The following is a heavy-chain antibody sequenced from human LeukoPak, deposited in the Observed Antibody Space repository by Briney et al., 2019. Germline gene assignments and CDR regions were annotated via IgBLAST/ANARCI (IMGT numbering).Heavy chain of an antibody. CDR2: FDPEDGET. CDR3: ATSSGFGAFDI. CDR1: GYTLTELS. J-gene: IGHJ3*02. D-gene: IGHD3-22*01. Sequence: ASVKVSCMVSGYTLTELSMHWVRQAPGKGLEWMGGFDPEDGETICAQKFQGRVTMTEDASTDTTYMEVSSLRSEDTAVYYCATSSGFGAFDIWGQGTMVTVSS. V-gene: IGHV1-24*01.